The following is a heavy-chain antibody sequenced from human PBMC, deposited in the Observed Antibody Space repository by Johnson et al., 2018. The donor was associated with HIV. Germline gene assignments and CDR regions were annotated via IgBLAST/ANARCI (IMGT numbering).Heavy chain of an antibody. CDR3: ARAYSYGAFDI. J-gene: IGHJ3*02. V-gene: IGHV3-30*14. CDR1: GFTFSNSA. D-gene: IGHD5-18*01. CDR2: ISYDGNNI. Sequence: QVQLVESGGGVVQPGRALRLSCAASGFTFSNSAMHWVRQAPGKGLEWVAVISYDGNNIYYADSVRGRFTISRDNSKNTLYLQMNSLRADDTAVYYCARAYSYGAFDIWGQGTRVTVSS.